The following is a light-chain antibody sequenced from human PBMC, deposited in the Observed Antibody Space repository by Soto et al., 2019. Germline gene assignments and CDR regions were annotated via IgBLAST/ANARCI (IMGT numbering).Light chain of an antibody. CDR3: QQDGSSPPYT. CDR1: QSVSNNY. CDR2: GST. V-gene: IGKV3-20*01. J-gene: IGKJ2*01. Sequence: EVVLTQSPGTLSLSPGERATLSCRASQSVSNNYFAWYQQKRGQSPKLLIFGSTDRATGIPDRFSGSGAGTDFTLTISRLEPEDFAVYYCQQDGSSPPYTFGQGTKLEIK.